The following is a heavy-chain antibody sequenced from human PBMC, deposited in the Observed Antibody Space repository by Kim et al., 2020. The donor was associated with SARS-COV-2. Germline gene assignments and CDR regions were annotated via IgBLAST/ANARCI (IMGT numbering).Heavy chain of an antibody. CDR1: GGSFSGYY. Sequence: SETLSLTCAVYGGSFSGYYWSWIRQPPGKGLEWIGEINHSGSTNYNPSLKSRVTISVDTSKNQFSLKLSSVTAADTAVYYCARKDEWESRRAGAFDIWGQGTMVTVSS. CDR2: INHSGST. D-gene: IGHD1-26*01. V-gene: IGHV4-34*01. CDR3: ARKDEWESRRAGAFDI. J-gene: IGHJ3*02.